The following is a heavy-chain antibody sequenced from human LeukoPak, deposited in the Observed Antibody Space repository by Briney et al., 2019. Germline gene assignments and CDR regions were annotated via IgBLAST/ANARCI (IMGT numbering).Heavy chain of an antibody. J-gene: IGHJ4*02. Sequence: GGSLRLSCAASGFSFSRNWMHWVRQAPGKGLVWVSRISIDGGDTVYADSVKGRFRVSRDNAKETLYLQMHSLRVEHTAVYYCARGPYYPAGSFDYWGQGTLVTVPS. D-gene: IGHD3-10*01. V-gene: IGHV3-74*01. CDR3: ARGPYYPAGSFDY. CDR1: GFSFSRNW. CDR2: ISIDGGDT.